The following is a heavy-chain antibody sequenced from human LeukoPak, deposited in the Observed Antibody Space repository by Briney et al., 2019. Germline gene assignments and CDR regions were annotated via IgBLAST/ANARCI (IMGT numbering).Heavy chain of an antibody. J-gene: IGHJ4*02. CDR3: ARVHSPKNSYGPQYYFDY. D-gene: IGHD5-18*01. CDR1: GGSFSGYY. Sequence: PSETLSLTCAVYGGSFSGYYWSWIRQPPGKGLEWIGEINHSGSTNYNPSLKGRVTISVDTSKNQFSLKLSSVTAADTAVYYCARVHSPKNSYGPQYYFDYWGQGTLVTVSS. CDR2: INHSGST. V-gene: IGHV4-34*01.